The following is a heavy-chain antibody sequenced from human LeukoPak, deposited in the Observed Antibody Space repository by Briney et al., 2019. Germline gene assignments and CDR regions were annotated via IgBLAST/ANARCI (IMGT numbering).Heavy chain of an antibody. V-gene: IGHV4-34*01. Sequence: KPSETLSLTCAVSGASSSGHYWSWIRQPPGKGLEWIGEINHSGSTNYDPSLKSRVTISVDTSKNQFSLKLSSVTAADTAVYYCARELTNRREVNWGTPRGIGYWGQGTLVTVSS. D-gene: IGHD7-27*01. CDR2: INHSGST. CDR3: ARELTNRREVNWGTPRGIGY. J-gene: IGHJ4*02. CDR1: GASSSGHY.